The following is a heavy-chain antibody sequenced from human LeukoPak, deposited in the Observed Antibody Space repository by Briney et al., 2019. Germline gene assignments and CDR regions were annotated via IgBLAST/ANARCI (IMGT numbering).Heavy chain of an antibody. D-gene: IGHD1-26*01. CDR3: ARDVGATTLYYYYYYMDV. CDR1: GFTFSSYA. Sequence: QPGGSLRLSCAASGFTFSSYAMHWVRQAPGKGLEWVAVISYDGSNKYYADSVKGRFTISRDNSKNTLYLQMNSLRAEDTAVYYCARDVGATTLYYYYYYMDVWGKGTTVTVSS. J-gene: IGHJ6*03. CDR2: ISYDGSNK. V-gene: IGHV3-30-3*01.